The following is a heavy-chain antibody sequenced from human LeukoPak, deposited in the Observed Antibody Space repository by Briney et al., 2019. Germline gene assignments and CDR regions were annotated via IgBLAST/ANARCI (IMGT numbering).Heavy chain of an antibody. CDR1: GLTFNNAW. Sequence: GGSLGLSCAASGLTFNNAWMSWVRQAPGKGLEWVGRIRSKSAGGTTDYGAPVKGGFTISRDDSKNTLYLQMNSLKTEDTAVYYCSTGGGTHDYWGQGTLVTVSS. J-gene: IGHJ4*02. V-gene: IGHV3-15*01. CDR2: IRSKSAGGTT. CDR3: STGGGTHDY. D-gene: IGHD2-15*01.